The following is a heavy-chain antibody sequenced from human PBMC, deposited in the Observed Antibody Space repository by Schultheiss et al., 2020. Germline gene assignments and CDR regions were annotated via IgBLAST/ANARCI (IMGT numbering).Heavy chain of an antibody. Sequence: GESLKISCAASGLTFRSFWMHWVRQVPGKGLVWVSRINSDGSSTSYANSVKGRFTISRDNAKNTLYLQMNSLRAEDTAVYYCAGGVRYFDWLLFPYYYYGMDVWGQGTTVTVSS. V-gene: IGHV3-74*01. CDR1: GLTFRSFW. CDR3: AGGVRYFDWLLFPYYYYGMDV. J-gene: IGHJ6*02. CDR2: INSDGSST. D-gene: IGHD3-9*01.